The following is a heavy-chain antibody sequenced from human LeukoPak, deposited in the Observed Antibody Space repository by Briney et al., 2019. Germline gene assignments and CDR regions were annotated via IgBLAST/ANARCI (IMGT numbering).Heavy chain of an antibody. CDR2: IYPGDSDT. CDR3: ARQEYSSSWYYFDY. CDR1: GYSFTSYW. Sequence: PGESLKISCKGSGYSFTSYWIGWVRHMPGKGLEWMGIIYPGDSDTRYSPSFQGQVTISADKSISTAYLPWSSLKASDTAMYYCARQEYSSSWYYFDYWGQGTLVTVSS. J-gene: IGHJ4*02. D-gene: IGHD6-13*01. V-gene: IGHV5-51*01.